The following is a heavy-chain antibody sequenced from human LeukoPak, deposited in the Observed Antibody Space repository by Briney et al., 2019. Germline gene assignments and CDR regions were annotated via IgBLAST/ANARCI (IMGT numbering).Heavy chain of an antibody. CDR3: ARDGGDGYNYDY. CDR2: ISSSSSYI. J-gene: IGHJ4*02. CDR1: GITFSSYS. Sequence: GGSLRLSCAASGITFSSYSMNWVRQAPGKGLEWVSSISSSSSYIYYADSVKGRFTISRDNAKNSLYLQMNSLRAEDTAVYYCARDGGDGYNYDYWGQGTLVTVSS. D-gene: IGHD5-24*01. V-gene: IGHV3-21*01.